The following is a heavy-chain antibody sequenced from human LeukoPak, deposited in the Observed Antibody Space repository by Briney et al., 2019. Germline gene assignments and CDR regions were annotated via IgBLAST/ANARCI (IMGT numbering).Heavy chain of an antibody. V-gene: IGHV3-9*01. J-gene: IGHJ3*02. CDR3: AKDTGDYFAFDI. Sequence: GGSLRLSCAASGFTFDDYAMHWVRQAPGKGLEWVSGISWNSGSIGYADSVKGRFTISRDNAKNSLYLQMNSLRAEDTALYYCAKDTGDYFAFDIWGQGTMVTVSS. D-gene: IGHD4-17*01. CDR2: ISWNSGSI. CDR1: GFTFDDYA.